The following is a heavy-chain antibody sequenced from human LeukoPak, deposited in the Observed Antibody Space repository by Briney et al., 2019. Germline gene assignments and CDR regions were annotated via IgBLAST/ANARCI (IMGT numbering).Heavy chain of an antibody. J-gene: IGHJ4*02. CDR3: ARDYYDSSGYPVNYFDY. Sequence: SETLSLTCTVSGGSISSSSYYWGWIRQPPGKGLEWIGSIYYSGSTYNNQSLKSRFTISVDTTKNQFSRKLSSVTAADTAVYYCARDYYDSSGYPVNYFDYWGQGTLVTVSS. D-gene: IGHD3-22*01. V-gene: IGHV4-39*07. CDR2: IYYSGST. CDR1: GGSISSSSYY.